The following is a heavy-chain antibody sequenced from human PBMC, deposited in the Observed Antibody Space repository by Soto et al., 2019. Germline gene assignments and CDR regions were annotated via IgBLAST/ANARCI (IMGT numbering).Heavy chain of an antibody. CDR3: ARDRCSGGSCYVDY. Sequence: SETMSLTCTVSGGSISRGGYXWSWIRQHPGKGLEWIGYIYYSGSTYYNPSLKSRVTISVDTSKNQFSLKLSSVTAADTAVYYCARDRCSGGSCYVDYWGQGTLVTVSS. D-gene: IGHD2-15*01. V-gene: IGHV4-31*03. CDR1: GGSISRGGYX. J-gene: IGHJ4*02. CDR2: IYYSGST.